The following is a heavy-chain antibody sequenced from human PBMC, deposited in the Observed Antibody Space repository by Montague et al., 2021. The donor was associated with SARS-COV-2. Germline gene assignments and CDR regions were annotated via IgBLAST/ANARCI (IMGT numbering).Heavy chain of an antibody. CDR2: LYYSGST. CDR1: GGSISSYY. J-gene: IGHJ6*03. V-gene: IGHV4-59*01. Sequence: SETLSLTCTVSGGSISSYYWSWIRQPPGKGLEWIGYLYYSGSTXXXPSXXXRVTISVDMSKTQFSLRLNSVTAADTAVYYCARHPPRYRDFYYLDVWGKGTTVTVSS. D-gene: IGHD1-1*01. CDR3: ARHPPRYRDFYYLDV.